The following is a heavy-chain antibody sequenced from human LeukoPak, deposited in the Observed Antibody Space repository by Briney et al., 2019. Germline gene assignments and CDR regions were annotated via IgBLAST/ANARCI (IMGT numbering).Heavy chain of an antibody. CDR1: GGSFSGYY. J-gene: IGHJ4*02. D-gene: IGHD6-6*01. CDR3: ARAGYSSSSSYPFDY. CDR2: INRRGST. Sequence: SETLSLTCGVYGGSFSGYYWSWIRQPPGKGLEWNGEINRRGSTNSNPSLKSRVTISIDTSKNQFSRKLSSVTAADTAVYYCARAGYSSSSSYPFDYWGQGTLVTVSS. V-gene: IGHV4-34*01.